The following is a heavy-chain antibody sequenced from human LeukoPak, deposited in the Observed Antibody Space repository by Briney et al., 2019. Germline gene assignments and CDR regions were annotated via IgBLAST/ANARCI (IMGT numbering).Heavy chain of an antibody. CDR3: ARGYRMAIVVVPAAKSFWFDP. J-gene: IGHJ5*02. CDR2: INHSGST. CDR1: GGSFSGYY. Sequence: SETLSLTCAVYGGSFSGYYWSWIRQPPGKGLEWIGEINHSGSTNYNPSLKSRVTISVDTSKNQFSLKLSSVTAADTAVYYCARGYRMAIVVVPAAKSFWFDPWGQGTLVTVSS. D-gene: IGHD2-2*01. V-gene: IGHV4-34*01.